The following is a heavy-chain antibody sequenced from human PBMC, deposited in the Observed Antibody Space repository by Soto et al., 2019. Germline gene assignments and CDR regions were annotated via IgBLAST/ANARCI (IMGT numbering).Heavy chain of an antibody. V-gene: IGHV3-30*18. Sequence: QVQLVESGGGVVQPGRSLRLSCAASGFTFSSYGMHWVRQAPGKGLEWVAVISYDGSNKYYADSVKGRFTISRDNSKNTLYLQMNSLRAEDTAVYYCAKPFNYGDYRHWGQGTLVTVSS. J-gene: IGHJ4*02. D-gene: IGHD4-17*01. CDR3: AKPFNYGDYRH. CDR1: GFTFSSYG. CDR2: ISYDGSNK.